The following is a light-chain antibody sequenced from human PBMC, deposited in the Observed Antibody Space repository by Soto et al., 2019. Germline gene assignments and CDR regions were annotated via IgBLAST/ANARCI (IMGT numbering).Light chain of an antibody. CDR3: HHYGGSPIT. V-gene: IGKV3-20*01. CDR2: GAS. J-gene: IGKJ5*01. Sequence: VLPQSPGTLSLSPGERATLSCRASQSVNSDYLGWFQQKPGQAPRLLIYGASTRATGIPDRFSGSGSGTDFTLTISRLEPEDFAVYYCHHYGGSPITFGQGTRLEIK. CDR1: QSVNSDY.